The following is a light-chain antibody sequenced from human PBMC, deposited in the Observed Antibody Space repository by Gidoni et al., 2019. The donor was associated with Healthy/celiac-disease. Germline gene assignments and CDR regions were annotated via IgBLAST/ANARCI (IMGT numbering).Light chain of an antibody. CDR1: PGVSSY. J-gene: IGKJ4*01. CDR3: QQRSNWPSLT. CDR2: DAS. V-gene: IGKV3-11*01. Sequence: EIVFTQSPATLSLSPGERATLSCRDSPGVSSYLACYQQKPGQAPRLLIYDASNMATGIPARFSGSGSGTDFTLTISSREHEDFAVYYCQQRSNWPSLTFGGGTKVEIK.